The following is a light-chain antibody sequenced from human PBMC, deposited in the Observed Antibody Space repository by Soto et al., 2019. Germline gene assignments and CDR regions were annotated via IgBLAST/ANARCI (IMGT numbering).Light chain of an antibody. J-gene: IGKJ4*01. CDR2: AAS. CDR3: QQANSFPLT. CDR1: QSISSW. Sequence: IQMTPSPATPSASVGDTVTITCRASQSISSWLAWYQQKTGKAPNLLIYAASTLQSGVPSRFSGSGYGTDFNLTISSLQPEDFATYYCQQANSFPLTFGGGTKVDIK. V-gene: IGKV1-12*01.